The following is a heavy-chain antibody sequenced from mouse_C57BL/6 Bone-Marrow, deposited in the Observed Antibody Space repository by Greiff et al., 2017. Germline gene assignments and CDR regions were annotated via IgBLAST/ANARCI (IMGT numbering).Heavy chain of an antibody. D-gene: IGHD1-1*01. Sequence: QVQLQQPGAELVKPGASVKLSCKASGYTFTSYWMHWVKQRPGQGLEWIGMIHPNSGSTNYNEKFKSKATLTVDKSYSTAYMQLSSLTSEDSAVYYCARYYYGSSYWYFDVWGTGTTVTVSS. V-gene: IGHV1-64*01. J-gene: IGHJ1*03. CDR1: GYTFTSYW. CDR2: IHPNSGST. CDR3: ARYYYGSSYWYFDV.